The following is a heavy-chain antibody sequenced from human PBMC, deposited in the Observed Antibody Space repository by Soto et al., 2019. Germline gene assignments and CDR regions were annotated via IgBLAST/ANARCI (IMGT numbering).Heavy chain of an antibody. CDR3: ARDLYSSSATYFPY. V-gene: IGHV3-21*01. J-gene: IGHJ4*02. CDR2: ISSSSSYI. D-gene: IGHD6-6*01. CDR1: GFTFSSYS. Sequence: EVQLVESGGGLVKPGGSLRLSCAASGFTFSSYSMNWVRQAPGKGLEWVSSISSSSSYIYYEYSVKVRFTISRDNAKNSLYLQMNTLRAEDTAVYYCARDLYSSSATYFPYWAQGTLVTVSS.